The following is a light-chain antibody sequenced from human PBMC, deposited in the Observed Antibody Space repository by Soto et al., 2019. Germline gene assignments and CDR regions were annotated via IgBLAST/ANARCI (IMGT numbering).Light chain of an antibody. Sequence: QSALTQPASVSGSPGQSITISCTGTSGDVGGYNYVCWYQQRPGKAPKLMIYEVSNRPSGVSRRFSGSKSDNTASLTISGLQTEDEAYYYCSSYTGGSTLYVFGTGTKVTVL. J-gene: IGLJ1*01. CDR1: SGDVGGYNY. CDR3: SSYTGGSTLYV. V-gene: IGLV2-14*01. CDR2: EVS.